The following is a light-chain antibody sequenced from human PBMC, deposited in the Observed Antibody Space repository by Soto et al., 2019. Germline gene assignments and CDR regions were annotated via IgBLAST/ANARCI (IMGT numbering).Light chain of an antibody. J-gene: IGKJ3*01. Sequence: EIVLTQSPGTPSLSPGEQATLSCTASRSVYSNYLAWYQQKPGQAPRLLIYGASSRATGIPDRFSGSGSGTDFTLTINRLGPEDFAVYFCQQYGSSPLTFGPGTKVDI. CDR1: RSVYSNY. CDR2: GAS. CDR3: QQYGSSPLT. V-gene: IGKV3-20*01.